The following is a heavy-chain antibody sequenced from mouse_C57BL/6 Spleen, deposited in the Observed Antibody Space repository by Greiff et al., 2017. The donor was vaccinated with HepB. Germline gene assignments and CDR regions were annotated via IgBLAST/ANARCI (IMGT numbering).Heavy chain of an antibody. CDR2: INPNNGGT. Sequence: EVQLQQSGPELVKPGASVKISCKASGYTFTDYYMNWVKQSHGKSLEWIGDINPNNGGTSYNQKFKGKATLTVDKSSSTAYMELRSLTSEDSAVYYCAREGNYAMDYWGQGTSDTVSS. CDR3: AREGNYAMDY. J-gene: IGHJ4*01. V-gene: IGHV1-26*01. CDR1: GYTFTDYY.